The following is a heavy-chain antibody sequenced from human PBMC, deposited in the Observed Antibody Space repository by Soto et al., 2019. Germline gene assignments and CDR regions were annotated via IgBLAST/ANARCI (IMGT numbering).Heavy chain of an antibody. CDR1: GFRFNHYA. CDR2: ISGSTGTT. J-gene: IGHJ4*02. Sequence: EQVLEAGGGLVQPGGSLRLSCEASGFRFNHYALAGVLQTPGKGLEWVSVISGSTGTTYYADSVKGRFTISRDISKNTVYLQMNSLLDEESDLYYCAKVIVQCASTLEYWGPGTRVTVSS. V-gene: IGHV3-23*01. D-gene: IGHD6-6*01. CDR3: AKVIVQCASTLEY.